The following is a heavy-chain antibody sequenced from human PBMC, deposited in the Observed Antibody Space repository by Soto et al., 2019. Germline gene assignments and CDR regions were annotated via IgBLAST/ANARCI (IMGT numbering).Heavy chain of an antibody. D-gene: IGHD6-19*01. Sequence: EVQLVESGGGLVQPGGSLRLSCAASGFTVSSNFMSWVRQAPGKGLEWVSVIYSGGTTYYADSVKGRFTISRHNSKNTLYLQMNSLRAEDTAVYYCARGAGYSSGCYDYWGQGTLVTVSS. CDR3: ARGAGYSSGCYDY. CDR1: GFTVSSNF. CDR2: IYSGGTT. J-gene: IGHJ4*02. V-gene: IGHV3-53*04.